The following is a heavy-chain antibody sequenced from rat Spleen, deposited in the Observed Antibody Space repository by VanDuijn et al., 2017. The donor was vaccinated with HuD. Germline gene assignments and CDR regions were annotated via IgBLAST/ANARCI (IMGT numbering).Heavy chain of an antibody. J-gene: IGHJ2*01. CDR3: ARDPSTTVALDY. Sequence: EVQLVESGGGVVQPGRSLKLSCAASGFTFSSYVMAWVRQDPTQGLEWVASISSGGGYTYYRDSVRGRFTISSDDAETTLYLQMDSLGSEDTATYYCARDPSTTVALDYWGQGVMVTVSS. CDR2: ISSGGGYT. CDR1: GFTFSSYV. D-gene: IGHD1-1*01. V-gene: IGHV5S13*01.